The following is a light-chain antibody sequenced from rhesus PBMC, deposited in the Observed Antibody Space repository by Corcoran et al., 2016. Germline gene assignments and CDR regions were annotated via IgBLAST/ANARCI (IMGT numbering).Light chain of an antibody. V-gene: IGKV1-28*01. CDR1: AHVHG. J-gene: IGKJ3*01. CDR3: CMTMGGQFT. Sequence: DIILSQTPASLTAPPGETVSISCQASAHVHGEISWIRIKLGQRPEPLISPVTTLAPSVPARCSTKGSGTNYVFRISDLQPGNTGEYTPCMTMGGQFTLGPGTKLHIK. CDR2: PVT.